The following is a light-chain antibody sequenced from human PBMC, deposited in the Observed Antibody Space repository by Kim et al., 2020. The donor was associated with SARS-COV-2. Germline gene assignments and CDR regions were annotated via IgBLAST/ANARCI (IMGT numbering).Light chain of an antibody. CDR3: QQYGSSPCT. Sequence: EIVLTQSPGTLSLSPGERATLSCRASQSVSSTYLAWYQQKPGQAPRLLIYGASNKATGIPYRFSGSGSGTDFTLTISRLEPEDFAVYYCQQYGSSPCTFGQGTKVEIK. CDR1: QSVSSTY. V-gene: IGKV3-20*01. CDR2: GAS. J-gene: IGKJ1*01.